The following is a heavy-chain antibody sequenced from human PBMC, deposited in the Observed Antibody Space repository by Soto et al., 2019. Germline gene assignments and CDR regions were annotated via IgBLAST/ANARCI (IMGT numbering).Heavy chain of an antibody. Sequence: SETMCLSCTVAGGSISAYGGSWIRQPPGKGLEWIGNIHYKGNTEYNPSLRSRVTISGDTSKDQVSLRLTSVTAADTAVYYCARRDHTSTPDYFGVGALDLWGQGIMVTVSS. D-gene: IGHD3-16*01. CDR3: ARRDHTSTPDYFGVGALDL. CDR2: IHYKGNT. CDR1: GGSISAYG. J-gene: IGHJ3*01. V-gene: IGHV4-59*08.